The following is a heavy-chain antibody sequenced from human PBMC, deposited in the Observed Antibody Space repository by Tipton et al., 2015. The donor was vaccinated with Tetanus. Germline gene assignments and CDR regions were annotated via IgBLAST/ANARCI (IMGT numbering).Heavy chain of an antibody. V-gene: IGHV3-23*01. Sequence: SLRLSCAASGFTFSSYAMSWVRQAPGKGLEWVSAISGSGGSTYYADSVKGRFTISRDNSKNTLYLQMNSLRAEDTAVYYCAKDREYSSSSVANWGSDYWGQGTLVTVSS. CDR2: ISGSGGST. D-gene: IGHD6-6*01. CDR3: AKDREYSSSSVANWGSDY. J-gene: IGHJ4*02. CDR1: GFTFSSYA.